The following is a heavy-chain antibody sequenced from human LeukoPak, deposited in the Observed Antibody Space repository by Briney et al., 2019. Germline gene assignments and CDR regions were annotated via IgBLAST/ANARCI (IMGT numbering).Heavy chain of an antibody. CDR2: ISYSGGT. CDR3: ASGGAATAWWYFDL. D-gene: IGHD6-25*01. J-gene: IGHJ2*01. V-gene: IGHV4-31*03. CDR1: GGSISSGGNY. Sequence: SQTLSLTCNVSGGSISSGGNYWSWIRQHPGKSLEWIGYISYSGGTYYNPSLKSRVTISVDTSKNQFSLKLSSVTAADTAVYYCASGGAATAWWYFDLWGRGTLVTVSS.